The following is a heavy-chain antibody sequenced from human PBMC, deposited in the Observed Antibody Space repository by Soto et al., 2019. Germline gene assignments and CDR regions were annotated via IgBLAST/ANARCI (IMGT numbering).Heavy chain of an antibody. CDR3: VSQRTTVLTQAYFDY. J-gene: IGHJ4*02. CDR1: GGSVTNSSYY. V-gene: IGHV4-39*01. CDR2: VYYRGRS. D-gene: IGHD4-17*01. Sequence: PSETLALPRTVSGGSVTNSSYYWVWILQSPGKGLEWIGSVYYRGRSYSKSSVKSRVTISVDTSKNQFSLNFNSVTASDTALYYCVSQRTTVLTQAYFDYWGPGDLVTGSS.